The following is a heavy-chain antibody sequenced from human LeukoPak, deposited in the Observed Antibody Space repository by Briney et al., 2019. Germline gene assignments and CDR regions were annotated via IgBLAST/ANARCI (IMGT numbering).Heavy chain of an antibody. Sequence: GGSLRLSCAASGFTFSTFGMIWVRQAPGKGLEWVSSISSGSYIYYADAVKARFTISRDNARNSLYLQMSSLRAEDTAVYYCARDPTTSQGSDAFDIWGQGTGVTVSS. CDR1: GFTFSTFG. J-gene: IGHJ3*02. V-gene: IGHV3-21*01. CDR2: ISSGSYI. D-gene: IGHD1-1*01. CDR3: ARDPTTSQGSDAFDI.